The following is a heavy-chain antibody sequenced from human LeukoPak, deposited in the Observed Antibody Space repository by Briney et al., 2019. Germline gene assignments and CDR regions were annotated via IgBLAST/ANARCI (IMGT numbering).Heavy chain of an antibody. CDR3: ARADRLHGGPYLIGP. D-gene: IGHD2-21*01. CDR2: INPNSGGT. CDR1: GYSFTDYY. J-gene: IGHJ5*02. V-gene: IGHV1-2*02. Sequence: RASVKVPCKTSGYSFTDYYMHWVRQAPGQGLEWMGWINPNSGGTSSAQKFQGRVTMTRDTSITTVYMEVSWLTSDDTAIYYCARADRLHGGPYLIGPWGQGTLVTVSS.